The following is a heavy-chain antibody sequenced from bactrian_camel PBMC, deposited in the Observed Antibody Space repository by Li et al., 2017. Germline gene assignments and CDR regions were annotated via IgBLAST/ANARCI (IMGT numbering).Heavy chain of an antibody. CDR2: VYTGDNNP. CDR3: AAEGSYVDCSSGTCHPSPVFVY. V-gene: IGHV3S1*01. D-gene: IGHD6*01. CDR1: GDSRLC. J-gene: IGHJ4*01. Sequence: VQLVESGGGSVQAGGSLTLSCAASGDSRLCMTWFRQVPGKEREAVAGVYTGDNNPYYSDSVKGRFTISRDNAKNTLYLQLNSLKSEDTAVYYCAAEGSYVDCSSGTCHPSPVFVYWGQGTQVTVS.